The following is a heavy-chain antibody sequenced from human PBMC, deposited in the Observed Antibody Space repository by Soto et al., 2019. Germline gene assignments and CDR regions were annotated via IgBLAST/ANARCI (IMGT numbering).Heavy chain of an antibody. CDR3: AKDQFVTMVRGVTLFDY. D-gene: IGHD3-10*01. V-gene: IGHV3-23*01. Sequence: GGSLRLSCAASGFTFSSYAMSWVRQAPGKGLEWVSAISGSGGSTYYADSVKGRFTISRDNSKNTLYLQMNSLRAEDTAVYYCAKDQFVTMVRGVTLFDYWGQGTLVTVS. CDR2: ISGSGGST. J-gene: IGHJ4*02. CDR1: GFTFSSYA.